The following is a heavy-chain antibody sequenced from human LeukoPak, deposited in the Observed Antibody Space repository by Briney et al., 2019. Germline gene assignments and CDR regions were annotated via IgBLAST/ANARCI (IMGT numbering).Heavy chain of an antibody. CDR2: ISYDGSNK. CDR1: GFTFSSYA. V-gene: IGHV3-30-3*01. CDR3: ARDAYSGSYLDY. J-gene: IGHJ4*02. D-gene: IGHD1-26*01. Sequence: GRSLRLSCAASGFTFSSYAMHWVRQAPGKGLEWVAVISYDGSNKYYADPVKGRFTISRDNSKNTLYLQMNSLRAEDTAVYYCARDAYSGSYLDYWGQGTLVTVSS.